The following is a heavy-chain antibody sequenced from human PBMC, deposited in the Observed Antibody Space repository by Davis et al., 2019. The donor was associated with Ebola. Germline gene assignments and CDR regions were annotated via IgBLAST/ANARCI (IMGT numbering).Heavy chain of an antibody. J-gene: IGHJ3*01. V-gene: IGHV3-23*01. CDR3: TTSYVGIVYASDV. CDR2: MSASGDRA. CDR1: GFTFNTYA. D-gene: IGHD3-10*02. Sequence: GESLKISCAASGFTFNTYAMSWVCQAPGKGPEWVSGMSASGDRANYADSVRGRFTISRDNSKNTVYLQLDRLRVEDTATYYCTTSYVGIVYASDVWGQGSKVVVSS.